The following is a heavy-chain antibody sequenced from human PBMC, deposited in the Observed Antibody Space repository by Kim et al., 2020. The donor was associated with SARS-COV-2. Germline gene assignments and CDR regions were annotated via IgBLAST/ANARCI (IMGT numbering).Heavy chain of an antibody. D-gene: IGHD3-10*01. CDR2: INTNTGNP. CDR1: GYTFTSYA. V-gene: IGHV7-4-1*02. J-gene: IGHJ3*02. Sequence: ASVKVSCKASGYTFTSYAMNWVRQAPGQGLEWMGWINTNTGNPTYAQGFTGRFVFSLDTSVSTAYLQISSLKAEDTAVYYCASPPAYYGSPMGAFDIWGQGTMVTVSS. CDR3: ASPPAYYGSPMGAFDI.